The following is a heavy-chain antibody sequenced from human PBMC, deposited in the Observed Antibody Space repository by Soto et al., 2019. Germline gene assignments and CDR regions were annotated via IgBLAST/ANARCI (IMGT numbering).Heavy chain of an antibody. CDR1: GGSISSYY. Sequence: SETLSLTCTVSGGSISSYYWSWIRQPPGKGLEWIGYIYYSGSTNYNPSLKSRVTISVDTSKNQFSLKLSSVTAADTAVYYCAREPSIVAMSVGYYYYGMDVWGPGTTVTVSS. CDR3: AREPSIVAMSVGYYYYGMDV. J-gene: IGHJ6*02. V-gene: IGHV4-59*01. D-gene: IGHD5-12*01. CDR2: IYYSGST.